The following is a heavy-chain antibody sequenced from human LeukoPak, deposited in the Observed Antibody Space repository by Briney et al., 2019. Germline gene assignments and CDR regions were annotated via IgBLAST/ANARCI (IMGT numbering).Heavy chain of an antibody. V-gene: IGHV3-9*01. J-gene: IGHJ4*02. CDR2: ISWNSGSI. Sequence: PGRSLRLSCAASGFTFDDYAMPWVRQAPGKGLEWVSGISWNSGSIGYADSVKGRFTISRDNAKNSLYLQMNSLRAEDTALYYCAKASGFTVTPGYFDYWGQGTLVTVSS. CDR3: AKASGFTVTPGYFDY. CDR1: GFTFDDYA. D-gene: IGHD4-17*01.